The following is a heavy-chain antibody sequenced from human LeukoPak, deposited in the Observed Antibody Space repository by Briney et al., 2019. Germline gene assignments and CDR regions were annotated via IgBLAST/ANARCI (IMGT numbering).Heavy chain of an antibody. CDR3: ARDPGGSYFDY. V-gene: IGHV4-39*01. Sequence: PETLSLTCSVSGGSISSRSHYWGWVRQPPGKGLEWIGTISYSGSTSYDPSLKSRVTISVDTSKSQFSLKLSAVTAADTAVYYCARDPGGSYFDYWGQGTLVTVSS. CDR1: GGSISSRSHY. CDR2: ISYSGST. D-gene: IGHD3-16*01. J-gene: IGHJ4*02.